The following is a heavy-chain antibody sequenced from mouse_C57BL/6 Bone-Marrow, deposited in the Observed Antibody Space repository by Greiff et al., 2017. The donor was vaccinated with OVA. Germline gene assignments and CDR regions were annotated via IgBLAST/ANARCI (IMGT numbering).Heavy chain of an antibody. CDR1: GYTFTDYN. D-gene: IGHD2-5*01. Sequence: VQLKESGPELVKPGASVKIPCKASGYTFTDYNMDWVKQSHGKSLEWIGDINPNNGGTIYNQKFKGKATLTVDKSSSTAYMELRSLTSEDTAVYYCARKGPYYSNYGAMDYWGQGTSVTVSS. V-gene: IGHV1-18*01. CDR3: ARKGPYYSNYGAMDY. CDR2: INPNNGGT. J-gene: IGHJ4*01.